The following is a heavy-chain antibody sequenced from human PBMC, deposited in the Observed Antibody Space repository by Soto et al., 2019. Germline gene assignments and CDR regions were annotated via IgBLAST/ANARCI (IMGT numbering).Heavy chain of an antibody. Sequence: VASVKVSCKASGGTFSSYAISWVRQAPGQGLEWMGGIIPIFGTANYAQKFQGRVTITADKSTSTAYMELSSLRSEDTAVYYCARAEGITIFGVAPNWFDPWGQGTLVTVSS. CDR1: GGTFSSYA. V-gene: IGHV1-69*06. D-gene: IGHD3-3*01. CDR2: IIPIFGTA. J-gene: IGHJ5*02. CDR3: ARAEGITIFGVAPNWFDP.